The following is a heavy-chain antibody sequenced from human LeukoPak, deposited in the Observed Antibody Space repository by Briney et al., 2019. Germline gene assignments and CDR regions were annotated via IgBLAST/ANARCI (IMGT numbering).Heavy chain of an antibody. D-gene: IGHD3-10*01. CDR1: GFTFGSYS. V-gene: IGHV3-21*01. CDR2: ISSSSSYI. J-gene: IGHJ4*02. Sequence: PGGSLRLSCAASGFTFGSYSMNWVRQAPGKGLEWVSPISSSSSYIYYADSVKGRFTISRDNAKNSLHLQMNSLRAEDTAVYYCARDPAIANYYGSGSYGFDYWGQGTLVTVSS. CDR3: ARDPAIANYYGSGSYGFDY.